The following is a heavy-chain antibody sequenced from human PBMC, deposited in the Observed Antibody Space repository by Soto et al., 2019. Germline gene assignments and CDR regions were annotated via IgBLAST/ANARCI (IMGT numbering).Heavy chain of an antibody. Sequence: GGSLRLSCAASGFSLSNYGMHWVRQAPGKGLEWVAVIWHDGSIQQYADSVKGRFTISRDNSKNTLSLQMNGLRAEDTAMYYCATDKSSSPFDYWGPGTLVTVSS. CDR1: GFSLSNYG. J-gene: IGHJ4*02. D-gene: IGHD2-2*01. CDR3: ATDKSSSPFDY. V-gene: IGHV3-33*01. CDR2: IWHDGSIQ.